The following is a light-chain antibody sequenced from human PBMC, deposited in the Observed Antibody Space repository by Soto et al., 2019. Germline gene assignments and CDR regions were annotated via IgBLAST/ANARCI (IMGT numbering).Light chain of an antibody. V-gene: IGKV3-20*01. CDR3: QQYDSSPWT. J-gene: IGKJ1*01. Sequence: EIVLTQYPCTVYLSPGERATLSCRASQSVSSSFLAWYQQKPGQAPRLLIYGASTRATGIPDRFSGSGSGTDFTLTISRLEPEDFAVYYCQQYDSSPWTFGQGTKVEIK. CDR2: GAS. CDR1: QSVSSSF.